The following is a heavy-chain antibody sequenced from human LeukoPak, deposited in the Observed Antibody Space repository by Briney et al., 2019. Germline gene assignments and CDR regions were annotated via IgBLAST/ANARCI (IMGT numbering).Heavy chain of an antibody. D-gene: IGHD3-3*01. V-gene: IGHV4-38-2*01. CDR2: IYHSGST. CDR1: GCSISSGYY. Sequence: SETLSLTCAVSGCSISSGYYWGWSRQPPGKGQEWIGSIYHSGSTYYNPYLKSRVTISVDTSKNQFSLKLSSVTAADTAVYYCARRIFGVVIILSSMGAFDIWGQGTMVTVSS. J-gene: IGHJ3*02. CDR3: ARRIFGVVIILSSMGAFDI.